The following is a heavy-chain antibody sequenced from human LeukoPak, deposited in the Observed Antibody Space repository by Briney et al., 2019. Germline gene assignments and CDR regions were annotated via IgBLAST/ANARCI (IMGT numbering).Heavy chain of an antibody. CDR1: GYTFTSYD. V-gene: IGHV1-8*01. D-gene: IGHD3-22*01. J-gene: IGHJ6*03. CDR3: ARRYSDSGNYYYMDV. Sequence: AASVKVSCKASGYTFTSYDINWVRQATGQGLEWMGWMNPNSGNTGYAQNFQGRVTMTRNTSISTAYMELSSLRSEDTAVYYCARRYSDSGNYYYMDVWGKGTTVTISS. CDR2: MNPNSGNT.